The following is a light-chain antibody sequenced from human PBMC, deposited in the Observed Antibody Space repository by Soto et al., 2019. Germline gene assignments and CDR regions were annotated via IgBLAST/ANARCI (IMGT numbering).Light chain of an antibody. J-gene: IGKJ1*01. CDR2: GAS. CDR1: QSVSSSY. Sequence: EIVLTQSPGTLSLSPGERATLSCRASQSVSSSYLVWYQQKPGQAPRLLIYGASSRATGIPDRFSGSGSGTDFTLTISRLESEDFAVYYCQQYGSSPTFGQGTKVEIK. CDR3: QQYGSSPT. V-gene: IGKV3-20*01.